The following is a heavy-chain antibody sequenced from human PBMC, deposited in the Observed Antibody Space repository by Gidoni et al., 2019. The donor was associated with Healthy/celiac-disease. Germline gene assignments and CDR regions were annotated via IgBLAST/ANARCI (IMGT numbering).Heavy chain of an antibody. J-gene: IGHJ4*02. V-gene: IGHV4-34*01. CDR2: INHRGST. CDR1: GGSFSGYY. Sequence: QVQLQQWGAGLLKPSETLSLTCAVYGGSFSGYYWSWSRQPPGKGLEWIGEINHRGSTNYNPSLKSRVTISVETSKNQFSLKLSSVTAADTAVYYCARPYDYSNYRPLGYWGQGTLVTVSS. CDR3: ARPYDYSNYRPLGY. D-gene: IGHD4-4*01.